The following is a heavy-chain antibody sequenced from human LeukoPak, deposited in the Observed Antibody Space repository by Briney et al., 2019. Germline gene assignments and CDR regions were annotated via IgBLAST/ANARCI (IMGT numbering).Heavy chain of an antibody. CDR3: ARNVLRYFDWLPRQDH. J-gene: IGHJ4*02. D-gene: IGHD3-9*01. CDR1: GYTFTSYG. V-gene: IGHV1-18*01. Sequence: ASVKVSCKASGYTFTSYGISWVRQAPGQGLEWMGWISAYNGNTNCAQKLQGRVTMTTDTSTSTAYMELRSLRSDDTAVYYCARNVLRYFDWLPRQDHWGQGTLVTVSS. CDR2: ISAYNGNT.